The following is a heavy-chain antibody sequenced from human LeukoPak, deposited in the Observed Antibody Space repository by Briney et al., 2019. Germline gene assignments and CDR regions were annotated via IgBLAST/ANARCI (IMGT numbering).Heavy chain of an antibody. V-gene: IGHV3-30*01. CDR1: GFTFRSYA. J-gene: IGHJ5*02. CDR2: ISYDGSNK. CDR3: ARDLSRVPTDP. D-gene: IGHD2-2*01. Sequence: GGSLGLSCAASGFTFRSYAMHWVRQAPGKGLEWVAVISYDGSNKYYADSVKGRFTISRDNSKNTLYLQMNSLRAEDTAVYYCARDLSRVPTDPWGQGTLVTVSS.